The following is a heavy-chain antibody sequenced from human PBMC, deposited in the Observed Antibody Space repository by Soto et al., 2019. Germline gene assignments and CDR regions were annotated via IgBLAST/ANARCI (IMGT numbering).Heavy chain of an antibody. CDR2: TYYRSKWYN. V-gene: IGHV6-1*01. CDR1: GDSVSSSSAT. D-gene: IGHD2-8*01. CDR3: ARLIGNSWLDS. Sequence: QVQLQQSGPGLVKPSQTLSLTCAISGDSVSSSSATRDWIRQSPSRGLEWLGRTYYRSKWYNDYAVSVKSRITINPDTSNNQLSLQLNSVTPDDTAVYYCARLIGNSWLDSWGQGTLVTVSS. J-gene: IGHJ5*01.